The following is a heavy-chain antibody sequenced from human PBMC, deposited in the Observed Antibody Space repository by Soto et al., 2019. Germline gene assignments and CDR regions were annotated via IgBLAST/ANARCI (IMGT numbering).Heavy chain of an antibody. J-gene: IGHJ4*02. Sequence: PGGSLRLSCAASGFTFSSYAMNWVRQAPGKGLEWVSAISGSGGSTYYADSVKGRFTISRDNSKNTLYLQMNSLRAEDTAVYYCAKDRPDIVVVENYFDYWGQGTLVTVSS. D-gene: IGHD2-15*01. CDR3: AKDRPDIVVVENYFDY. V-gene: IGHV3-23*01. CDR2: ISGSGGST. CDR1: GFTFSSYA.